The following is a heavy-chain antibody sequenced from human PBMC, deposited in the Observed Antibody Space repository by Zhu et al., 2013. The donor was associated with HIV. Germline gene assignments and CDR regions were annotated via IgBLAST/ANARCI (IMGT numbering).Heavy chain of an antibody. CDR1: GYTFTSYG. D-gene: IGHD3-22*01. J-gene: IGHJ6*02. CDR3: ARDLGTMIVVVGHYYYYGMDV. Sequence: QVQLVQSGAEVKKPGASVKVSCKASGYTFTSYGISWVRQAPGQGLEWMGWISAYNGNTNYAQKLQGRVTMTTDTSTSTAYMELRSLRSDDTAVYYCARDLGTMIVVVGHYYYYGMDVWGQGTTVTVSS. CDR2: ISAYNGNT. V-gene: IGHV1-18*04.